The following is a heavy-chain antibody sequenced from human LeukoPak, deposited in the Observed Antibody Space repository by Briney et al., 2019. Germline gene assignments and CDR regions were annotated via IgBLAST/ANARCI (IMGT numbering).Heavy chain of an antibody. CDR2: INPNSGGT. Sequence: ASVKVSCKASGYTFTGYYMHWVRQAPGQGLEWMGWINPNSGGTNYAQKFQGRVTMTRDTSISTAYMELSRVRSDDTAVYYCHTYYYDSSGYYFDYWGQGTLVTVSS. J-gene: IGHJ4*02. V-gene: IGHV1-2*02. CDR3: HTYYYDSSGYYFDY. D-gene: IGHD3-22*01. CDR1: GYTFTGYY.